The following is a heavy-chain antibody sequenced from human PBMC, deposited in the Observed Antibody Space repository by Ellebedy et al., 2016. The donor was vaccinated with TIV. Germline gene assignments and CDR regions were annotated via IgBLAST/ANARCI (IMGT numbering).Heavy chain of an antibody. J-gene: IGHJ4*02. D-gene: IGHD3-16*02. CDR2: INHSGST. V-gene: IGHV4-34*01. CDR3: ARRHYDYVWGSYRPFDY. CDR1: GGSFSGYY. Sequence: SETLSLXXAVYGGSFSGYYWSWIRQPPGKGLEWIGEINHSGSTNYNPSLKSRVTISVDTSKNQFSLKLSSVTAADTAVYYCARRHYDYVWGSYRPFDYWGQGTLVTVSS.